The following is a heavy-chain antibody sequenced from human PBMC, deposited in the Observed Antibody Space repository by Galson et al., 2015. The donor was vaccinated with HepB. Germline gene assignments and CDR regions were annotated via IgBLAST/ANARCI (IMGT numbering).Heavy chain of an antibody. CDR1: GFTVSSKY. D-gene: IGHD1-1*01. CDR3: ATAGGTNYYGMDV. V-gene: IGHV3-53*01. J-gene: IGHJ6*02. CDR2: IYSGDST. Sequence: SLRLSCAASGFTVSSKYMSWVRQAPGKGLEWVSVIYSGDSTYYVDSVKGRFTISRDNSKNTLYLQMNSLRAEDTAVYYCATAGGTNYYGMDVWGQGTTVTVSS.